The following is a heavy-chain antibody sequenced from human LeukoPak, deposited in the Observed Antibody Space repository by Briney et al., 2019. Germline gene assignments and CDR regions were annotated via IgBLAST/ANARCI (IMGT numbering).Heavy chain of an antibody. J-gene: IGHJ5*02. V-gene: IGHV4-39*07. CDR1: GGSISSSSYY. Sequence: SETLSLTCTVSGGSISSSSYYWGWIRQPPGKGLEWIGSIYYSGSTNYNPSLKSRVTISVDTSKNQFSLKLSSVTAADTAVYYCARVPALGMVVAATYRRGWFDPWGQGTLVTVSS. CDR2: IYYSGST. CDR3: ARVPALGMVVAATYRRGWFDP. D-gene: IGHD2-15*01.